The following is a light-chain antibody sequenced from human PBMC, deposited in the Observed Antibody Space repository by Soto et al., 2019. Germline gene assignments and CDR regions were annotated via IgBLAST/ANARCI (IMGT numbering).Light chain of an antibody. CDR2: DAS. CDR1: QTINSW. CDR3: QQYNSYPWT. J-gene: IGKJ1*01. Sequence: DIQMTQSPSTLSASVGDRVTITCRASQTINSWLAWYQQKPGKAPKLLIYDASSLESGVPSRFSGGGSGTEFTLTISSLQPDDFATFYCQQYNSYPWTFGQGTKVDIK. V-gene: IGKV1-5*01.